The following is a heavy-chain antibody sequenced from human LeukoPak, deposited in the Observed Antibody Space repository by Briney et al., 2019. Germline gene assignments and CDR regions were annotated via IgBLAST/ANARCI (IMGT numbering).Heavy chain of an antibody. D-gene: IGHD5-18*01. CDR1: GFSFSRSW. CDR2: IKEDGSGT. V-gene: IGHV3-7*01. J-gene: IGHJ4*02. Sequence: PGGSLRLSCAASGFSFSRSWMSWVRQAPGKGLEWVANIKEDGSGTYYIDSVKGRFTISRDNAKNSLHLQLDSLRAEDTAVYYCAKDDEGYIYWGQGTLVTVSS. CDR3: AKDDEGYIY.